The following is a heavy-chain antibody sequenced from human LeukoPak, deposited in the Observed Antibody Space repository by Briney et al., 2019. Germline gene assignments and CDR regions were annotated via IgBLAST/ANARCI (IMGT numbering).Heavy chain of an antibody. CDR2: IYYSGST. CDR1: GGSVSSGSYY. V-gene: IGHV4-61*01. D-gene: IGHD4-17*01. CDR3: ALTTVTTSVYYYGMDV. Sequence: SETLSLTCTVSGGSVSSGSYYWSWIRQPPGKGLEWIGYIYYSGSTNHNPSLKSRVTISVDTSKNQFSLKLSSVTAADTAVYYCALTTVTTSVYYYGMDVWGKGTTVTVSS. J-gene: IGHJ6*04.